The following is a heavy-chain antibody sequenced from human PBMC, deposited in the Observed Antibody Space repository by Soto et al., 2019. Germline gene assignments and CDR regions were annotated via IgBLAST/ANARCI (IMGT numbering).Heavy chain of an antibody. CDR2: ISGSGGST. CDR1: GFTFSSYA. D-gene: IGHD2-2*01. Sequence: EVQLLESGGGLVQPGGSLRLSCAASGFTFSSYAMSWVRQAPGKGLEWVSAISGSGGSTYYADSVKGRFTISRDNSTNTLYLQMNSLRAEDTAVYYCAKRRGEYQLLIADYWGQGTLVTVSS. J-gene: IGHJ4*02. V-gene: IGHV3-23*01. CDR3: AKRRGEYQLLIADY.